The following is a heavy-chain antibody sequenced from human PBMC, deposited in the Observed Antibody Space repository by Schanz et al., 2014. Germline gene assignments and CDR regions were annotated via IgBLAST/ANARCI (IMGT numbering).Heavy chain of an antibody. CDR3: ARDLAFGGVYDRHSDS. V-gene: IGHV3-11*06. CDR1: GFTFTDYY. J-gene: IGHJ4*02. D-gene: IGHD3-16*01. Sequence: QVQLVESGGCLVKPGGSLRLSCAASGFTFTDYYISWIRQAPGMGLEWVSYISHNTFYTDYADSVKGRFTISRDNAKNSVYLQMNTLRAEDTAVYYCARDLAFGGVYDRHSDSWGQGTLVTVSS. CDR2: ISHNTFYT.